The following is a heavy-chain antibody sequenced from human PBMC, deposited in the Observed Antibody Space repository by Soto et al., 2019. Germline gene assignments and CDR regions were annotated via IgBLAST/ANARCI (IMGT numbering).Heavy chain of an antibody. CDR1: GGTFSSYA. CDR2: IIPIFGTA. V-gene: IGHV1-69*06. D-gene: IGHD2-21*02. CDR3: AVGIVVVTAINPDGGYYYYGMDV. Sequence: ASVKVSCKASGGTFSSYAISWVRQAPGQGLEWTGGIIPIFGTANYAQKFQGRVTITADKSTSTAYMELSSLRSEDTAVYYCAVGIVVVTAINPDGGYYYYGMDVWGQGTTVTVSS. J-gene: IGHJ6*02.